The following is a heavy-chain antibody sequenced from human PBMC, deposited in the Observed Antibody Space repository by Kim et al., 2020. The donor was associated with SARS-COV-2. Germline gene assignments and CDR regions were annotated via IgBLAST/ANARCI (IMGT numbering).Heavy chain of an antibody. CDR1: GGSISSYY. CDR3: ARDIVVVPAATDNYYYYGMDV. J-gene: IGHJ6*02. Sequence: SETLSLTCTVSGGSISSYYWSWIRQPAGKGLEWIGRIYTSGSTNYNPSLKSRVTMSVDTSKNQFSLKLSSVTAADTAVYYCARDIVVVPAATDNYYYYGMDVWGPGTTVTGSS. CDR2: IYTSGST. V-gene: IGHV4-4*07. D-gene: IGHD2-2*01.